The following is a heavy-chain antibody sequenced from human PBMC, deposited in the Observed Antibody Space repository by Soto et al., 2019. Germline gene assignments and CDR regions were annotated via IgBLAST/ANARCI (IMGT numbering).Heavy chain of an antibody. J-gene: IGHJ4*02. D-gene: IGHD2-21*02. CDR1: GGSISSYY. CDR2: IDSSGST. CDR3: ARLSYCGGDCYPFDY. Sequence: PSETLSLTCTVSGGSISSYYWSWIRQPPGNVLELIGYIDSSGSTNYNPALKSRVTISVDTSKNQFSLKLSSVTVSDTAVYYCARLSYCGGDCYPFDYWGQGTLVTVS. V-gene: IGHV4-59*01.